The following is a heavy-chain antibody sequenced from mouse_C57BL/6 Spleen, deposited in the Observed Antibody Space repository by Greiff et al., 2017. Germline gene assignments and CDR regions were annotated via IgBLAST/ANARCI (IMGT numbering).Heavy chain of an antibody. Sequence: EVQLQQSGAELVRPGASVKLSCTASGFTINDAYMHWVKQRPEQGLEWIGWIDPENGDTEYASKFQGKATITADTSSNTAYLQLSSLTSEDTAVYYCTTRGGWAPMDYWGKGTSVTVSS. D-gene: IGHD2-3*01. CDR1: GFTINDAY. CDR2: IDPENGDT. CDR3: TTRGGWAPMDY. J-gene: IGHJ4*01. V-gene: IGHV14-4*01.